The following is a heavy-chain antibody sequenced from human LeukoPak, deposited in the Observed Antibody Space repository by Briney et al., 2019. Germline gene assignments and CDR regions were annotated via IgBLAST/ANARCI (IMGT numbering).Heavy chain of an antibody. J-gene: IGHJ4*02. CDR2: INPNSGGT. V-gene: IGHV1-2*02. CDR1: GYTFTDYY. Sequence: ASVKVSCKASGYTFTDYYMHRVRQAPGQGPEWMGWINPNSGGTNFAQKFQGRVAMTRDTSISTAYLELGSLRSDDTAVYFCARARWQLVPYFDSWGQGTLVTVSS. CDR3: ARARWQLVPYFDS. D-gene: IGHD6-6*01.